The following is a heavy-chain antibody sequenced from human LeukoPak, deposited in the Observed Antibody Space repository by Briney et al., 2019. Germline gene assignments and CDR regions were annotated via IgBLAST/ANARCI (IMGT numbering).Heavy chain of an antibody. V-gene: IGHV3-30*18. D-gene: IGHD3-22*01. Sequence: GGSLRLSCAASGFTFRNYVIHWVRQAPGKGLEWVAVTSSDLNVKLYADSVKGRFTISRDNSRSTLYLQMNSLRPEDTAIYYCAKDLDYDSSGLDYWGQGTLVTVSS. CDR2: TSSDLNVK. CDR1: GFTFRNYV. CDR3: AKDLDYDSSGLDY. J-gene: IGHJ4*02.